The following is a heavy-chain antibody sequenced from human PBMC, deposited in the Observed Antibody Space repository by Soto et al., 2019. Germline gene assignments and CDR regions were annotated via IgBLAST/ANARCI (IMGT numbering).Heavy chain of an antibody. Sequence: EVQLVESGGGLIQPGGSLRLSCAASEFTVSSNYMSWVRQAPGKGLEWVSVIYSGGSTYYADSVKGRFTISRDNSKNTLYLQMNSLRAEDTAVYYCASRQWLEDFDYWGQGTLVTVSS. CDR1: EFTVSSNY. CDR2: IYSGGST. CDR3: ASRQWLEDFDY. D-gene: IGHD6-19*01. V-gene: IGHV3-53*01. J-gene: IGHJ4*02.